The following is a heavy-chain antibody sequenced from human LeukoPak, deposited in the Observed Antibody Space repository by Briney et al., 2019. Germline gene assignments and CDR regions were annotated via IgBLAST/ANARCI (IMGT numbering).Heavy chain of an antibody. CDR3: ARKGLYGMDV. J-gene: IGHJ6*02. Sequence: GGSLRLSCTASGFTFSGFAMRWVRQAPGKRLEWVSSISDSGVGTYYADSVKGRFTVSRDNSKNTLYLQMNSLRVEDTAVYYCARKGLYGMDVWGQGTTVTVSS. D-gene: IGHD6-19*01. CDR2: ISDSGVGT. CDR1: GFTFSGFA. V-gene: IGHV3-23*01.